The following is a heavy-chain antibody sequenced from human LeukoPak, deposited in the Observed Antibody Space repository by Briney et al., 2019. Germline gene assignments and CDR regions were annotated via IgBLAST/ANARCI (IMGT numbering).Heavy chain of an antibody. CDR2: IYTSGST. Sequence: SETLSLTCTVSGGSISSYYWSWIRQPAGKGLEWIGRIYTSGSTNYNPSLKSRVTMSVDTSKNQFSLKLSSVTAADTAVYYCARGLTYDSSGYYPWWGQGTLVTVSS. CDR1: GGSISSYY. J-gene: IGHJ4*02. V-gene: IGHV4-4*07. CDR3: ARGLTYDSSGYYPW. D-gene: IGHD3-22*01.